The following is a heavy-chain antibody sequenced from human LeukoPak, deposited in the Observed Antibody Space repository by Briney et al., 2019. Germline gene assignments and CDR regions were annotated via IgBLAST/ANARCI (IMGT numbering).Heavy chain of an antibody. Sequence: ASVKVSCKASGGTFSSYAISWVRQAPGQGLEWMGRIIPILGIANYAQKFQGRVTMTRDTSTSTVYMELSSLRSEDTAVYYCATYCSSTSCYLNAFDIWGQGTMVTVSS. CDR3: ATYCSSTSCYLNAFDI. CDR2: IIPILGIA. J-gene: IGHJ3*02. V-gene: IGHV1-69*04. D-gene: IGHD2-2*01. CDR1: GGTFSSYA.